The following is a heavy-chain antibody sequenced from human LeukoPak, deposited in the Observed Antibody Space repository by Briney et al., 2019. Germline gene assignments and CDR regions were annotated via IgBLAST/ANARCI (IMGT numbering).Heavy chain of an antibody. D-gene: IGHD3-22*01. CDR1: GGTFSSYA. V-gene: IGHV1-69*04. CDR2: IIPILGIA. Sequence: SVKVSCEASGGTFSSYAISWVRQAPGQGLEWMGRIIPILGIANYAQKFQGRVTITADKSTSTAYMELSSLRSEDTAVYYCARARDNYDSSGYYNNWFDPWGQGTLVTVSS. J-gene: IGHJ5*02. CDR3: ARARDNYDSSGYYNNWFDP.